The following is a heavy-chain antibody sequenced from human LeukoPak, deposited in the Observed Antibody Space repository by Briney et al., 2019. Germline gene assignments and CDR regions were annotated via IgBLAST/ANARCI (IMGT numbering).Heavy chain of an antibody. CDR2: IYPGDSDT. CDR1: GYSFTSYW. J-gene: IGHJ4*02. Sequence: GESLKISCKGSGYSFTSYWIGWVRQMPGKGLEWMGTIYPGDSDTRYSPSFQGQVTISADKSISTAYLQWSSLKASDTAMYYCARFGAGSSWPPHYYFDYWGQGTLVTVSS. V-gene: IGHV5-51*01. CDR3: ARFGAGSSWPPHYYFDY. D-gene: IGHD6-13*01.